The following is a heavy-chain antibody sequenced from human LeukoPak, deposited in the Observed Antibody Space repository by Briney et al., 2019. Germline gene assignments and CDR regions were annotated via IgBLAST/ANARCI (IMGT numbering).Heavy chain of an antibody. Sequence: PGGSLRLSCAASGFTFSSYAMHWVRQAPGKGLEWVAVISYDGSNKYYADSVKGRFTISRDNSKNTLYLQMNSLRAEDTAVYYCARDQQGDYVWGSYRYTPLPFDYWGQGNLVTVSS. D-gene: IGHD3-16*02. V-gene: IGHV3-30-3*01. J-gene: IGHJ4*02. CDR2: ISYDGSNK. CDR3: ARDQQGDYVWGSYRYTPLPFDY. CDR1: GFTFSSYA.